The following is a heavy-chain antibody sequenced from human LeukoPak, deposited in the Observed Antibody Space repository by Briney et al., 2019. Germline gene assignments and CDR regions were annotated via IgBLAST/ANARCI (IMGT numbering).Heavy chain of an antibody. Sequence: HGESLKISCKGSGYSFTGYWIGWVRQMPGKGLEWMGIIYPGDSDTRYSPSFQGQVTISADKSISTAYLQWSSLKASDTAMYYCARLPCTYDILTGYHKGYFDYWGQGTLVTVSS. J-gene: IGHJ4*02. V-gene: IGHV5-51*01. D-gene: IGHD3-9*01. CDR1: GYSFTGYW. CDR3: ARLPCTYDILTGYHKGYFDY. CDR2: IYPGDSDT.